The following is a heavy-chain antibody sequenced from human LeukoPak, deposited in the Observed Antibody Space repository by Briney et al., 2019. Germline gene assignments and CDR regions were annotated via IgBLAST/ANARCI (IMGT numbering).Heavy chain of an antibody. CDR3: ARLRYSSPAAAGPNDY. D-gene: IGHD6-13*01. Sequence: GGSLRLSCAASGFTFSSYSMNWVRQAPGKGLEWVSSISSSSSYIYYADSVKGRFTISRDNAKNSLYLQMNSLRAEDTAVYYCARLRYSSPAAAGPNDYWGQGTLVTVSS. CDR1: GFTFSSYS. CDR2: ISSSSSYI. V-gene: IGHV3-21*01. J-gene: IGHJ4*02.